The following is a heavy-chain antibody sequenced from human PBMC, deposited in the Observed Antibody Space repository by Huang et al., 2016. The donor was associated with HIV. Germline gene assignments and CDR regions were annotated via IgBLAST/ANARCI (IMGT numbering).Heavy chain of an antibody. CDR1: GFTFGNYG. D-gene: IGHD3-22*01. CDR2: SRSKDYSETT. Sequence: EVQFVESGGGLVKQGRSLRLSCTASGFTFGNYGMSWFRQAPGNGLGCVGFSRSKDYSETTEYAAAVKGRFTISRDDSKSIAYLQMNSLKPEDTAVYYCTRDSVYPNYYDGSGFYFDYWGQGTLVTVSS. V-gene: IGHV3-49*05. CDR3: TRDSVYPNYYDGSGFYFDY. J-gene: IGHJ4*02.